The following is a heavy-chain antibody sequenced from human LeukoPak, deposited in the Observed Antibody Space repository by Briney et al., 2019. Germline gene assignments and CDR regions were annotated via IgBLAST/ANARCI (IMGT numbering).Heavy chain of an antibody. CDR2: INPNSGGT. Sequence: GASVKVSCKAPGYTFTGYYMHWVRQAPGQGLEWMGWINPNSGGTNYAQKFQGRVTMTRDTSISTAYMELSRLRSDDTAVYYCARVSRITIFGVVIGYYYYMDVWGKGTTVTVSS. CDR3: ARVSRITIFGVVIGYYYYMDV. D-gene: IGHD3-3*01. J-gene: IGHJ6*03. V-gene: IGHV1-2*02. CDR1: GYTFTGYY.